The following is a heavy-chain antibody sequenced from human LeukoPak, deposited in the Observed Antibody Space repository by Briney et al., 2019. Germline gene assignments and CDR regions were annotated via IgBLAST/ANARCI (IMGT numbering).Heavy chain of an antibody. J-gene: IGHJ5*02. Sequence: SETLSLTCTVSGGSISSYYWSWIRQPPGKGLEWIGYIYYSGSTNYNPSLKSRVAVSVDTSKNRFSLKLSSVTAADTAVYYCARGGSTSYREFLYNWFDPWGQGTLVTVSS. V-gene: IGHV4-59*01. D-gene: IGHD3-10*01. CDR1: GGSISSYY. CDR3: ARGGSTSYREFLYNWFDP. CDR2: IYYSGST.